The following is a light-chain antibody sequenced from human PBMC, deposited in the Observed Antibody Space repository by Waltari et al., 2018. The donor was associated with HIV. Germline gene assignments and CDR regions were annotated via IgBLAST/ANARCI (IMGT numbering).Light chain of an antibody. Sequence: QMTQXPSTLSXXXXDRVTITXRASQXISSWLAWYQQKPGKAPKLLIYKASSLESGVPSRFSGSGSGTEFTLTISSLQPDDFATYYCQQYNSYPYTFGQGTKLEIK. V-gene: IGKV1-5*03. CDR1: QXISSW. CDR2: KAS. CDR3: QQYNSYPYT. J-gene: IGKJ2*01.